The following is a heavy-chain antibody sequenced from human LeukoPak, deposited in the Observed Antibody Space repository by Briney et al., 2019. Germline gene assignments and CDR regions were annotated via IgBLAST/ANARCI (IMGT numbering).Heavy chain of an antibody. CDR2: ISYDGSNK. Sequence: GGSLRFSCAASGFTFSSYGMHWVRQAPGKGLEWVAVISYDGSNKYYADSVKGRFTISRDNAKNSLYLQMNSLRAEDTAVYYCARDLMITFGGVIKNYWGQGTLVTVSS. V-gene: IGHV3-30*03. CDR1: GFTFSSYG. CDR3: ARDLMITFGGVIKNY. J-gene: IGHJ4*02. D-gene: IGHD3-16*01.